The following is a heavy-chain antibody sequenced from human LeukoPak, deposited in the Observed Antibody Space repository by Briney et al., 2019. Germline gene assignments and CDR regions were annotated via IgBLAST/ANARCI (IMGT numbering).Heavy chain of an antibody. V-gene: IGHV3-23*01. CDR3: AKGRIQNAFDI. CDR2: IGGSGTT. Sequence: GGSLRLSCAASGFTFSNYAMSWVRRTPGKGLEWVSSIGGSGTTYYADSVKGRLAISRDNSKNTLYLQMNSLRAEDTAVYYCAKGRIQNAFDIWGQGTMVTVSS. J-gene: IGHJ3*02. CDR1: GFTFSNYA.